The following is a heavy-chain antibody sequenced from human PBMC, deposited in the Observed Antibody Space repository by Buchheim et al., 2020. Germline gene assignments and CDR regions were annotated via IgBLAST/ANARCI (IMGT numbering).Heavy chain of an antibody. J-gene: IGHJ6*02. Sequence: QLQLQESGPGLVKPSETLSLTCTVSGGSISSSSYYWAWIRQPPGKGLEWIGCIYYSGSTYYNPSLKSRVTISVDTSKNQFSLKLSTVTSADTAVYYCARGGYYIYYCINAWGQGTT. CDR1: GGSISSSSYY. V-gene: IGHV4-39*01. CDR2: IYYSGST. CDR3: ARGGYYIYYCINA. D-gene: IGHD3-22*01.